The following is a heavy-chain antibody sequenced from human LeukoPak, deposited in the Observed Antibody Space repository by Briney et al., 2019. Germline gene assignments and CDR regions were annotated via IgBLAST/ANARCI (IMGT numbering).Heavy chain of an antibody. CDR3: ARFYCSSTSCLFDY. CDR2: IYYSGST. J-gene: IGHJ4*02. D-gene: IGHD2-2*01. V-gene: IGHV4-30-4*01. CDR1: GGSISSGDYY. Sequence: PSETLSLTCTVSGGSISSGDYYWSWIRQPPGTGLEWIGYIYYSGSTYYNPSLKSRVTISVDTSKNQFSLKLSSVTAADTAVYYCARFYCSSTSCLFDYWGQGTLVTVSS.